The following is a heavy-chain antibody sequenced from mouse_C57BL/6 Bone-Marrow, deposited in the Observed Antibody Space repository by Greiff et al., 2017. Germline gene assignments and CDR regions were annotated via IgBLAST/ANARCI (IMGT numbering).Heavy chain of an antibody. Sequence: VQLQQSGAELVKPGASVKLSCKASGYTFTSYWMQWVKQRPGQGLEWIGEIDPSDSYTNYNQKFKGKATLTVDTSSSTAYMQLSSLTSEDSAVYYCASITTVVATGYYAMDYWGQGTSVTVSS. J-gene: IGHJ4*01. D-gene: IGHD1-1*01. CDR2: IDPSDSYT. CDR3: ASITTVVATGYYAMDY. V-gene: IGHV1-50*01. CDR1: GYTFTSYW.